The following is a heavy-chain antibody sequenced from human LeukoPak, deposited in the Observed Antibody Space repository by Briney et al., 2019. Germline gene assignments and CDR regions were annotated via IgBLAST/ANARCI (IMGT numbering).Heavy chain of an antibody. CDR2: IYYTGST. D-gene: IGHD3-10*01. J-gene: IGHJ5*02. CDR1: GGSISSSIYY. Sequence: SETLSLTCTVSGGSISSSIYYWGWIRQPPGKGLEWIGSIYYTGSTYYNPSLKSRVTISVDTSKNQFSLKLSSVTAADTAIYYCARGGYYGSGNDFRFDPWGQGTLVTVSS. V-gene: IGHV4-39*07. CDR3: ARGGYYGSGNDFRFDP.